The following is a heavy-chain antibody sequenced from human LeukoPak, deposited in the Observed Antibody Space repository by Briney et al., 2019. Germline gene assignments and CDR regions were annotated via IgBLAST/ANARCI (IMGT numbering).Heavy chain of an antibody. CDR3: ARDLRMVATWWSDY. D-gene: IGHD5-12*01. CDR2: IKQDGSEK. V-gene: IGHV3-7*01. Sequence: GGSLRLSCAASGFTFSSYWMSWVRQAPGKGLEWVADIKQDGSEKYYVDSVKGRFTISRDNAKNSLYLQMNSLRAEDTAVYYCARDLRMVATWWSDYWGQGTLVTVSS. CDR1: GFTFSSYW. J-gene: IGHJ4*02.